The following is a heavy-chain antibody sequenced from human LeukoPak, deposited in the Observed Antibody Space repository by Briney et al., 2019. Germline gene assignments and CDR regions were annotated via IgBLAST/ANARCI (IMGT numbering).Heavy chain of an antibody. J-gene: IGHJ2*01. CDR2: IYYSGTT. Sequence: SETLSLTCTVSGGSISSYYWNWIRQPPGKGLEWIGYIYYSGTTNYNPSLKSRVSISVDTSKNQFSLKLSSVTAADTAVYYCARQYIDILTGYYRGELYWFFDLWGRGTLVTVSS. CDR1: GGSISSYY. V-gene: IGHV4-59*08. D-gene: IGHD3-9*01. CDR3: ARQYIDILTGYYRGELYWFFDL.